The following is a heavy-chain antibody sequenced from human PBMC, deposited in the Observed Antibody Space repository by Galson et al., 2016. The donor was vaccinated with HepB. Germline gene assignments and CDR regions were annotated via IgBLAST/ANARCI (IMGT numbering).Heavy chain of an antibody. D-gene: IGHD6-19*01. CDR2: VYPGDSDT. Sequence: QSGAEVKKPGESLRISCKASGYSFINNWIGWVRQLPGKGLEWMGTVYPGDSDTRYRPSFQGQVTISADKSISTAYLQWSSLKASDSGMYFYARSIAVAGPSDFWGQGTLVIVSS. CDR3: ARSIAVAGPSDF. V-gene: IGHV5-51*01. J-gene: IGHJ4*02. CDR1: GYSFINNW.